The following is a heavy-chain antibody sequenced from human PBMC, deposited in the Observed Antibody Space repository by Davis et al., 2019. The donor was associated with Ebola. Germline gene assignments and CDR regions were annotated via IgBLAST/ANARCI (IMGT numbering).Heavy chain of an antibody. Sequence: MPSETLSLTCAVYGGSFSGYYWSWIRQPPGKGLEWIGEINHSGSTNYNPSLKSRVTISVDTSKNQFSLKLSSVTAADTAVYYCARGPTTFDYWGQGTTVTVSS. CDR1: GGSFSGYY. V-gene: IGHV4-34*01. CDR3: ARGPTTFDY. CDR2: INHSGST. J-gene: IGHJ4*03. D-gene: IGHD1-1*01.